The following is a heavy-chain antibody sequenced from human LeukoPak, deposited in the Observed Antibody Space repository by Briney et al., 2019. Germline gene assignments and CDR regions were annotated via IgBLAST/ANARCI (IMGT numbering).Heavy chain of an antibody. Sequence: SETLSLTCTVSGGSVSSGSYYWSWIRQPPGKGLEWIGYIYYSGSTNYNPSLKSRVTISVDTSKNQFSLKLSSVTAADTAVYYCARDSPRTTVTFDYWGQGTLVTVSS. V-gene: IGHV4-61*01. CDR1: GGSVSSGSYY. J-gene: IGHJ4*02. D-gene: IGHD4-17*01. CDR2: IYYSGST. CDR3: ARDSPRTTVTFDY.